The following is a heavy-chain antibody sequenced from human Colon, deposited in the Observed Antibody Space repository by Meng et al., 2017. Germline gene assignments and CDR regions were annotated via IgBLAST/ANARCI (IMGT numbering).Heavy chain of an antibody. CDR1: GGSISSGASY. CDR2: IYHSGTT. V-gene: IGHV4-31*03. D-gene: IGHD4-17*01. Sequence: LQGAGPGPVKPSQTLSLTCTVSGGSISSGASYWTWIRQHPGKGLEWIGYIYHSGTTYSNPSLKSRVTISVDTSENQSSLNLRSVTAADTAVYFCARTLRDYGKIDYWGQGTLVTVSS. J-gene: IGHJ4*02. CDR3: ARTLRDYGKIDY.